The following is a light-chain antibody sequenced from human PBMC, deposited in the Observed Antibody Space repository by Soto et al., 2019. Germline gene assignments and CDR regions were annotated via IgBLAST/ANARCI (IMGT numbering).Light chain of an antibody. Sequence: EIVMTQSPGTLSLSPWERATLSCRASQSVVSSYVAWYQQTPGQAPRLLIYGSSNRATGSPDRFSVSGSGTDFTLTISRREPADFAVYYCPQYGQSPWTFGQGTKVDIK. CDR3: PQYGQSPWT. CDR2: GSS. J-gene: IGKJ1*01. V-gene: IGKV3-20*01. CDR1: QSVVSSY.